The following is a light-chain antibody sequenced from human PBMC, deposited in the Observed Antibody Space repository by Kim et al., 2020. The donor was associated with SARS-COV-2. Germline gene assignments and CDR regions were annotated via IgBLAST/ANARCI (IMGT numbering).Light chain of an antibody. CDR2: EDP. Sequence: VSTGQTATFRCSRDELGDIDGCGHQQSPGPSLVLVIYEDPLRPSGIPQRFSASDSGNTATLPISGTEAMDEAYYYCQAWDSSTVIFGGGTQLTVL. J-gene: IGLJ2*01. CDR3: QAWDSSTVI. CDR1: ELGDID. V-gene: IGLV3-1*01.